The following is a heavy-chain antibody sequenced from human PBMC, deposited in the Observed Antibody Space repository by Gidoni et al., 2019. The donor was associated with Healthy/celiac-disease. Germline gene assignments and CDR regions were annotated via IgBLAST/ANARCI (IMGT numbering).Heavy chain of an antibody. D-gene: IGHD3-22*01. J-gene: IGHJ6*03. CDR3: ARDSSGLAALAGYYYYMDV. Sequence: QVQLQESGPGLVKPSETLSLTCTVSGGSLSSYYWSWIRQPPGKGLGWICDIYYRGSTNDTPSLKSRVTISVDTSKNQFSLKLSSVTAADTAVYYCARDSSGLAALAGYYYYMDVWGKGTTVTVSS. CDR2: IYYRGST. V-gene: IGHV4-59*01. CDR1: GGSLSSYY.